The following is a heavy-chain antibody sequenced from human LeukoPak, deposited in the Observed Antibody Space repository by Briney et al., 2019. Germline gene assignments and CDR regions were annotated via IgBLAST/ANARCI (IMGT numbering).Heavy chain of an antibody. J-gene: IGHJ4*02. CDR3: ARPFGGVTIFDS. CDR2: INPDGSVT. V-gene: IGHV3-7*03. Sequence: GGSLRLSCAASGFTFRSFWMSWVRQAPGRGLEWVATINPDGSVTYYVDSVKGRFTISRDNAGNSLYLQMNSLRAVDTAAYFCARPFGGVTIFDSWGQGTLVTVSS. D-gene: IGHD3-3*01. CDR1: GFTFRSFW.